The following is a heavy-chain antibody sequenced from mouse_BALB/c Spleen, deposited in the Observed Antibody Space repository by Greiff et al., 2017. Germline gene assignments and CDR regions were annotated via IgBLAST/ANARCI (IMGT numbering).Heavy chain of an antibody. CDR1: GFTFSDYY. Sequence: EVMLVESGGGLVKPGGSLKLSCAASGFTFSDYYMYWVRQTPEKRLEWVATISDGGSYTYYPDSVKGRFIISRDNAKNNLYLQMSSLKSEDTAMYYCARGCYYRYNGAMDYWGQGTSVTVSS. CDR2: ISDGGSYT. J-gene: IGHJ4*01. D-gene: IGHD2-14*01. V-gene: IGHV5-4*02. CDR3: ARGCYYRYNGAMDY.